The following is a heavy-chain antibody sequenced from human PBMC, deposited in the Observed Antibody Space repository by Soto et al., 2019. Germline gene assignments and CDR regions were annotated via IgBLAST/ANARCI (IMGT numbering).Heavy chain of an antibody. V-gene: IGHV5-51*01. CDR3: ARLKYSSSSYYYGMDV. Sequence: PVESLRISCKVSGDSFTSYWIVWVLQMPGKGLEWMGIIYPGDSDTRYSPSFQGQVTISADKSISTAYLQWSSLKASDTAMYYCARLKYSSSSYYYGMDVWGQGTTVTVSS. D-gene: IGHD6-6*01. J-gene: IGHJ6*02. CDR1: GDSFTSYW. CDR2: IYPGDSDT.